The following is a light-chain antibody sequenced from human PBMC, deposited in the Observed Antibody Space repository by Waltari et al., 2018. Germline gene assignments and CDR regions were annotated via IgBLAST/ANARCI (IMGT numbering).Light chain of an antibody. CDR1: QSVLYSSNNKNY. V-gene: IGKV4-1*01. Sequence: SVMNQSQDALAVSLGARASINCKSSQSVLYSSNNKNYLAWYQQKPGQPPKLLIYCASTRESGVPDRFSGSGSGTDFTLTISSLQAEDVAVYYCQQYYSTPYTFGQGTKLEIK. CDR3: QQYYSTPYT. J-gene: IGKJ2*01. CDR2: CAS.